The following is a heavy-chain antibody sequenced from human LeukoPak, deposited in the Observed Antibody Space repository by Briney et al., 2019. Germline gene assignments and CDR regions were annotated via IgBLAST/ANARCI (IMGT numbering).Heavy chain of an antibody. D-gene: IGHD6-19*01. CDR1: GLTFSSYS. CDR2: ISSTSTTI. Sequence: GGSLRLSCAASGLTFSSYSMNWVRQAPGKGLEWISYISSTSTTIYYADSVKGRFTVSRDNAKNSLYLQMSSLRPEDTGVYYCAREGGWATWGQGTLVTVSS. V-gene: IGHV3-48*01. J-gene: IGHJ4*02. CDR3: AREGGWAT.